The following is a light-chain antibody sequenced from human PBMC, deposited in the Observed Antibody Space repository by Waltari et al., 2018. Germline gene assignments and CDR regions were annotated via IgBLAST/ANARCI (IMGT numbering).Light chain of an antibody. CDR2: HAS. V-gene: IGKV3-15*01. CDR1: KSVSTN. J-gene: IGKJ4*01. Sequence: ETILTQSPVTLSVSPGDTVTLSCRGSKSVSTNLAWYHQKPGQAPTLRIYHASTRATGVPARFSGSGSGTEFTLTVTRLQSEDFGTYYCQQYNEWPPLTFGGGTKVEIK. CDR3: QQYNEWPPLT.